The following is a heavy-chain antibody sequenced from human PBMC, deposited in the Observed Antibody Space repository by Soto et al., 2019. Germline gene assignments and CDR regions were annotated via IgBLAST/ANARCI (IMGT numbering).Heavy chain of an antibody. V-gene: IGHV3-7*01. CDR1: GFTFSSYW. CDR3: ASLVYCSGGSCYYFDY. J-gene: IGHJ4*02. Sequence: GGSLRLSCAASGFTFSSYWMSWVRQAPGKGLEWVANIKQDGSEKYYVDSVKGRFTISRDNAKNSLYLQMNSLRAEDTAVYYCASLVYCSGGSCYYFDYWGQGTLVTVSS. D-gene: IGHD2-15*01. CDR2: IKQDGSEK.